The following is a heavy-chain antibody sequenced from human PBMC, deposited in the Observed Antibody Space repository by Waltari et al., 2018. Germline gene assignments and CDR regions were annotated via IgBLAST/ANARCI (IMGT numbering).Heavy chain of an antibody. V-gene: IGHV5-51*01. D-gene: IGHD2-15*01. Sequence: EVQLVPRGAEVKKPGESLKISCKGSGYSIHSSRIGWVRQMPGNVLEWMGIIYPGDSGTRYSPSFQGQVTISADKSISTAYLQWSSLKASDTAMYYCARHRAYCSGGSCYGDYYGMDVWGQRTTVTVSS. CDR1: GYSIHSSR. CDR3: ARHRAYCSGGSCYGDYYGMDV. J-gene: IGHJ6*02. CDR2: IYPGDSGT.